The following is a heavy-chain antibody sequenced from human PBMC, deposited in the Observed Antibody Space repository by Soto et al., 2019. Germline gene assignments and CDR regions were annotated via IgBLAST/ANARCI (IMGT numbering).Heavy chain of an antibody. CDR1: GFTFSSYG. J-gene: IGHJ1*01. Sequence: QVQLVESGGGVVQPGRSLRLSCADSGFTFSSYGMHWVRQAPGKGLEWVAVISYDGSNKYYADSVKSRFTISRDNSKKPLYLQMNSLRAEDTAVYYCAKGVSGWYLADYFQHWGQGTLVTVSS. D-gene: IGHD6-19*01. V-gene: IGHV3-30*18. CDR3: AKGVSGWYLADYFQH. CDR2: ISYDGSNK.